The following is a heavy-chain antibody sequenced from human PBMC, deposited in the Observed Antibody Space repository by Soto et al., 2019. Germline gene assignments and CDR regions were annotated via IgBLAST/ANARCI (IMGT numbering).Heavy chain of an antibody. D-gene: IGHD2-8*02. CDR1: SFIFTSYG. J-gene: IGHJ6*02. CDR3: ATSGGHHFGMDV. V-gene: IGHV1-18*01. Sequence: WASVKVSCKASSFIFTSYGINWVRQAPGQGLEWMGWISGYNGNTKYGQKFQDRVTLTADTSTATAFMEVRSLRGDDSAVYYCATSGGHHFGMDVWGQGTTVTVSS. CDR2: ISGYNGNT.